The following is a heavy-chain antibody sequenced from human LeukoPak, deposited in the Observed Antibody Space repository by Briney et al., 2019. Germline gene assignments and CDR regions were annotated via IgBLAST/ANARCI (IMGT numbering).Heavy chain of an antibody. V-gene: IGHV3-53*01. J-gene: IGHJ4*02. D-gene: IGHD2-2*01. CDR3: ARQTGESTNFDN. Sequence: WVSAIYSGGTTYYADSVRGRFTISRDNSKNTLYLLMNSLRAEDTAMYHCARQTGESTNFDNWGQGTLVTVSS. CDR2: IYSGGTT.